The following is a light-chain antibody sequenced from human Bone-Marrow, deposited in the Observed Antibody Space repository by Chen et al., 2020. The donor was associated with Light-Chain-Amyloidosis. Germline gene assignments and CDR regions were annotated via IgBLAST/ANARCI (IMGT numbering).Light chain of an antibody. CDR1: SSDVGVDNH. V-gene: IGLV2-14*01. CDR3: SSYTITNTLV. Sequence: QSALTQPASVSGSPGQPITISCTRTSSDVGVDNHVSWYQQHPDKAPKLMIYEVTNRPSWVPDRFSGSKSDNTASLTISGLQTEDEADYFCSSYTITNTLVFGSGTRVTVL. CDR2: EVT. J-gene: IGLJ1*01.